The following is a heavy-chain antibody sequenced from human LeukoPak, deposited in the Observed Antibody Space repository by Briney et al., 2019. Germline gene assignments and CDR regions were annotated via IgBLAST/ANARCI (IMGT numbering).Heavy chain of an antibody. CDR3: AREARGSSTWSTGGPFDY. Sequence: PGGSLRLSCAASGFSFSTYAMSWVRQAPGKGLEWVSVISGSGGDTDYADSVKGRFTISRDDSKNTLFLQMNSLRVGDTALYYCAREARGSSTWSTGGPFDYWGQGALVTVSS. D-gene: IGHD6-13*01. CDR1: GFSFSTYA. J-gene: IGHJ4*02. CDR2: ISGSGGDT. V-gene: IGHV3-23*01.